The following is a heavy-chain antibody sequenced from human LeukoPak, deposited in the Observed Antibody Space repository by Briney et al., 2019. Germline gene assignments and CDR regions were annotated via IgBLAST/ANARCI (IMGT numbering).Heavy chain of an antibody. CDR3: ARAKSSGYFTYYYYMDV. D-gene: IGHD3-22*01. Sequence: GGSLRLSCAASGFTFDDYGMSWVRQAPGKGLEWVSGINWNGGSTGYADSVKGRFTISRDNAKNSLYLQMNSLRAEDTALYYCARAKSSGYFTYYYYMDVWGKGTTVTVSS. CDR2: INWNGGST. V-gene: IGHV3-20*04. CDR1: GFTFDDYG. J-gene: IGHJ6*03.